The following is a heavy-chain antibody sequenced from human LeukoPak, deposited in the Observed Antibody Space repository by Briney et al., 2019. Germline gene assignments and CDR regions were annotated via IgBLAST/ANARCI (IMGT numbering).Heavy chain of an antibody. V-gene: IGHV3-74*01. CDR3: ARAAEYYDFWSGYPSPYYFDY. CDR2: INSDGSST. Sequence: GGSLRLSCAASGFTFSSYWMHWVRQAPGKGLVWVSRINSDGSSTSYADSVKGRFTISRDNAENTLYLQMNSLRAEDTAVYYCARAAEYYDFWSGYPSPYYFDYWGQGTLVTVSS. CDR1: GFTFSSYW. J-gene: IGHJ4*02. D-gene: IGHD3-3*01.